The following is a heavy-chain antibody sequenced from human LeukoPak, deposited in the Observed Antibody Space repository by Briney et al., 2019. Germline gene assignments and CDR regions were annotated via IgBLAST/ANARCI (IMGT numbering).Heavy chain of an antibody. CDR3: ARDPYSGNYGNYYYYYMDV. D-gene: IGHD1-26*01. CDR2: INWNGGRT. Sequence: PGGSLRLSCAASGFTFNDYGMSWVRQAPGKGLEWVSGINWNGGRTGYADSMKGRFIISRDNAKNSLYLQMNSLGPEDTAVYYCARDPYSGNYGNYYYYYMDVWGKGTTVTISS. CDR1: GFTFNDYG. V-gene: IGHV3-20*04. J-gene: IGHJ6*03.